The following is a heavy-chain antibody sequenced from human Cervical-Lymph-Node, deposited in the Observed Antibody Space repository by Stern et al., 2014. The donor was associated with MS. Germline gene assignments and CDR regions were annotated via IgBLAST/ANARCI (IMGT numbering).Heavy chain of an antibody. Sequence: QLVQSGTEVRKPGASVKVSCELSGYTLSESAIHWVRQAPGTGLEWMGGFEPEEGETVYAQKFQGRVTMAEDTSIHTAYMELSGLRSEDTAVYFCAKQRVGVVVRDAFDVWGQGTLVTVSS. V-gene: IGHV1-24*01. J-gene: IGHJ3*01. CDR2: FEPEEGET. CDR1: GYTLSESA. CDR3: AKQRVGVVVRDAFDV. D-gene: IGHD2-15*01.